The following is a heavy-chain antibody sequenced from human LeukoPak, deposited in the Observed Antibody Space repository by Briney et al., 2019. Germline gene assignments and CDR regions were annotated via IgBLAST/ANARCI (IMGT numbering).Heavy chain of an antibody. J-gene: IGHJ5*02. Sequence: ESGGSLRLSCAASGFTFSSYWMNWVRQAPGKGLEWVSSISSSSNYIYYADSVKGRFTISRDNAKNSLYLQMNSLRAEDTAVYYCARDPSSGWYLKGWFDPWGQGTLVTVSS. V-gene: IGHV3-21*01. CDR2: ISSSSNYI. CDR1: GFTFSSYW. D-gene: IGHD6-19*01. CDR3: ARDPSSGWYLKGWFDP.